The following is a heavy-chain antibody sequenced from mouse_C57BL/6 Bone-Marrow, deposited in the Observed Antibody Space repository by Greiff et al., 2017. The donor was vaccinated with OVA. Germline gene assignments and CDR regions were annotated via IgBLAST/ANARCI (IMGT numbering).Heavy chain of an antibody. V-gene: IGHV1-36*01. CDR1: GFTFTDYY. D-gene: IGHD1-1*01. J-gene: IGHJ4*01. CDR3: ARGTVVAPYAMDY. Sequence: EVKLVESGPVLVKPGPSVKISCKASGFTFTDYYMHWVKQSHGKSLEWIGLVYPYNGGTSYNQKFKGKATLTVDTSSSTAYMELNSLTSEDSAVYYCARGTVVAPYAMDYWGQGTSVTVSS. CDR2: VYPYNGGT.